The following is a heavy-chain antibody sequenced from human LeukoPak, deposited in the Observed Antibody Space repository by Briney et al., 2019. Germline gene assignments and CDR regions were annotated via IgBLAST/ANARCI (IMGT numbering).Heavy chain of an antibody. CDR3: ARGRHSSGWYKENWFDP. D-gene: IGHD6-19*01. J-gene: IGHJ5*02. V-gene: IGHV1-8*01. Sequence: GASVTVSCMASGYTFTSYDINWVRQATGQGLEWMGWMNPNSGNTGYAQKFQGRVTMTRNTSISTAYMELSSLRSEDTAVYYCARGRHSSGWYKENWFDPWGQGTLVTVSS. CDR1: GYTFTSYD. CDR2: MNPNSGNT.